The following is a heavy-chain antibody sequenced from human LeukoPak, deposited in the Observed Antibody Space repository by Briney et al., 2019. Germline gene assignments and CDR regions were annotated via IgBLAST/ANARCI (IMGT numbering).Heavy chain of an antibody. CDR2: IYYSGST. J-gene: IGHJ5*02. Sequence: SQTLSLTCTVSGGSISSDTYFWSWIRQPAGKGLEWIGYIYYSGSTYYNPSLKSRVTISVDTSKNQFSLKLSSVTAADTAVYYCARGPSCGSSTSCYTGLWFDPWGQGTLVTVSS. CDR3: ARGPSCGSSTSCYTGLWFDP. V-gene: IGHV4-30-4*08. D-gene: IGHD2-2*02. CDR1: GGSISSDTYF.